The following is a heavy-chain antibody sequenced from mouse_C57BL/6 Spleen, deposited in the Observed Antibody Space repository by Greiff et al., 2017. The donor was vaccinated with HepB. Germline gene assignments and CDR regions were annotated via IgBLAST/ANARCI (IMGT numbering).Heavy chain of an antibody. CDR3: ARRDGNAGRYYFDY. Sequence: QVQLQQPGAELVRPGSSVKLSCKASGYTFTSYWMDWVKQRPGQGLEWIGNIYPSDSETHYNQKFKDKATLTVDKSSSTAYMQLSSLTSEDSAVYYCARRDGNAGRYYFDYWGQGTTLTVSS. D-gene: IGHD2-1*01. V-gene: IGHV1-61*01. J-gene: IGHJ2*01. CDR2: IYPSDSET. CDR1: GYTFTSYW.